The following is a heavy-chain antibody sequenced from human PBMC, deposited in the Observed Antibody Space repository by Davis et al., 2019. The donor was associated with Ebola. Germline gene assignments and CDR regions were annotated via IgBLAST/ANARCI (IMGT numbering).Heavy chain of an antibody. CDR2: INPNSGGT. Sequence: ASVKVSCKASGGTFSSYAISWVRQAPGQGLEWMGWINPNSGGTNYAQKFQGRVTMTRDTSISTAYMELSRLRSDDTAVYYCARSGDYWGQGTLVTVSS. CDR1: GGTFSSYA. J-gene: IGHJ4*02. CDR3: ARSGDY. V-gene: IGHV1-2*02.